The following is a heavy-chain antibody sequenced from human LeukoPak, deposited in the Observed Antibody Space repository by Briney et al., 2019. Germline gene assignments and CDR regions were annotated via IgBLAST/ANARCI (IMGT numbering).Heavy chain of an antibody. CDR2: IDPDSGDT. J-gene: IGHJ3*01. D-gene: IGHD2-2*01. Sequence: ASVTVSCTASGYRFTAYYMHLVRQAPGQGLEWMGWIDPDSGDTKYAQKFQDRVTMTWDTSVSTAYMELSSLTSDDTAVYYCASKGDGYCRSTICQGAFDFWGQGSMVTVSS. CDR3: ASKGDGYCRSTICQGAFDF. V-gene: IGHV1-2*02. CDR1: GYRFTAYY.